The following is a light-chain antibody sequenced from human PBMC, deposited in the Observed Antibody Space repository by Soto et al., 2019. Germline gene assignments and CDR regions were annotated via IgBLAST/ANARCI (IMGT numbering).Light chain of an antibody. CDR2: GSS. V-gene: IGKV3-20*01. J-gene: IGKJ1*01. CDR3: QQYGGSPRT. Sequence: VLTQSPGTLSLSPGERATLSCRASRSVGGPLDWYQQKPGQSPRLLIYGSSNRDTVIPDRFSGSGSGTDFTLTITRLEPEDFAVYYCQQYGGSPRTFGRGTKVELQ. CDR1: RSVGGP.